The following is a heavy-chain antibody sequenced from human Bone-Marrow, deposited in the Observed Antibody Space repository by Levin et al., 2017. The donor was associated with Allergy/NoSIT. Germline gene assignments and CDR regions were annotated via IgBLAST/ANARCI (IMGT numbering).Heavy chain of an antibody. Sequence: GGSLRLSCAASGFTFSTYGMHWVRQAPGKGLYWVAVIWSDGTNKYYVDSVKGRFTISRDNSKNTLYLQMNSLRAEDTAVYYCAREEWELFYHGLDVWGQGTTVTVSS. D-gene: IGHD1-26*01. CDR2: IWSDGTNK. J-gene: IGHJ6*02. CDR3: AREEWELFYHGLDV. V-gene: IGHV3-33*01. CDR1: GFTFSTYG.